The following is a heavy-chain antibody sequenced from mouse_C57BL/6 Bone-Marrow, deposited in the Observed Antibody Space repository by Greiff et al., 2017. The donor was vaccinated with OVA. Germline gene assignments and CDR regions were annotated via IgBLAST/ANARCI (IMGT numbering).Heavy chain of an antibody. CDR3: ARQAPYRYGSSWYFDV. V-gene: IGHV5-2*01. CDR2: INSDGGST. Sequence: EVKVVESGGGLVQPGESLKLSCESNEYEFPSHDMSWVRKTPEKRLELVAAINSDGGSTYYPDTMERRFIISRDNTKKTLYLQMSSLRSEDTALYYCARQAPYRYGSSWYFDVWGTGTTVTVSS. J-gene: IGHJ1*03. CDR1: EYEFPSHD. D-gene: IGHD1-1*01.